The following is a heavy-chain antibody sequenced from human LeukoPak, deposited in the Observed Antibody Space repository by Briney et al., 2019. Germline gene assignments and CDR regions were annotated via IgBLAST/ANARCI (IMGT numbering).Heavy chain of an antibody. V-gene: IGHV4-59*01. CDR3: ARERYYYGSGSFHDF. D-gene: IGHD3-10*01. J-gene: IGHJ4*02. CDR2: IYYSGSS. Sequence: PSETLSLTCTVSGGSISSYYWSWIRQAPGKGLDWIGYIYYSGSSNYNPSLYGRVTISVDTSKNQFSLKLNSVTPADTAVYYCARERYYYGSGSFHDFWGQGTLVTVSS. CDR1: GGSISSYY.